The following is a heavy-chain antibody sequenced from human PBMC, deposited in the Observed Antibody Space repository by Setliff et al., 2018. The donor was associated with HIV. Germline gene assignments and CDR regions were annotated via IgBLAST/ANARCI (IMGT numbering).Heavy chain of an antibody. CDR1: GFTFSSYA. CDR2: VSYGGTNT. V-gene: IGHV3-30*04. J-gene: IGHJ4*02. CDR3: ARDQQIGSSTSCYDY. Sequence: LRLSCAASGFTFSSYAMHWVRQAPGKGLEWVAVVSYGGTNTYYADSVKGRFIISRDDSESTLFLQMNSLRAEDTAVYYCARDQQIGSSTSCYDYWGQGTLVTVS. D-gene: IGHD2-2*01.